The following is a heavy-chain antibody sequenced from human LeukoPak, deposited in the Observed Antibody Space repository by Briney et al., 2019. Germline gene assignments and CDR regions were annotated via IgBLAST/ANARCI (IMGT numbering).Heavy chain of an antibody. CDR3: ASIPHYDFWSGYHYFDY. D-gene: IGHD3-3*01. J-gene: IGHJ4*02. Sequence: PGGSLRLSCAASGFIFSNYGMSWVRQAPGKGLEWVSSISFSSTHIYYADSIQGRFTISRDNAENSLYLQMNSLRAEDTAVYYCASIPHYDFWSGYHYFDYWGQGTLVTVSS. CDR1: GFIFSNYG. CDR2: ISFSSTHI. V-gene: IGHV3-21*06.